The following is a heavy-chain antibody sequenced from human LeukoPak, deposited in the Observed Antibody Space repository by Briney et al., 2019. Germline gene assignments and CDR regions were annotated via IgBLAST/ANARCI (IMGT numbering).Heavy chain of an antibody. V-gene: IGHV4-34*01. D-gene: IGHD3-3*01. J-gene: IGHJ4*02. Sequence: SETLSLTCAVYGGSFSGYYWSWIRQPPGKGLEWIGEINHSGSTNYNPSLKSRVTISVGTSKNQFSLKLSSVTAADTAVYYCARSLWSGWYYFDYWGQGTLVTVSS. CDR2: INHSGST. CDR1: GGSFSGYY. CDR3: ARSLWSGWYYFDY.